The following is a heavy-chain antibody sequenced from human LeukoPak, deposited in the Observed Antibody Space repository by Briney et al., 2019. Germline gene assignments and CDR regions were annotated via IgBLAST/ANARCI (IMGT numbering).Heavy chain of an antibody. Sequence: PGGSLRLSCAASGFTFSSYWMHWVRHAPGKGLVWVSRINSDGSSTSYADSVKGRFTISRDNAKNTLYLQMNSLRAEDTAVYYCARDQYQLLWGNWFDPWGQGTLATVSS. V-gene: IGHV3-74*01. D-gene: IGHD2-2*01. CDR1: GFTFSSYW. CDR3: ARDQYQLLWGNWFDP. CDR2: INSDGSST. J-gene: IGHJ5*02.